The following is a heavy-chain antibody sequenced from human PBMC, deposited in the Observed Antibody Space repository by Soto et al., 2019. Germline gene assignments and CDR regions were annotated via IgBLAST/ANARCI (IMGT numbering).Heavy chain of an antibody. D-gene: IGHD1-20*01. J-gene: IGHJ5*02. Sequence: QVQLQESGPGLVKPSQTLSLTCTVSGGSISSGGYYWSWIRQHPGKGLGWIGYIYYSGSTYYNPSLKSRVTISVDTSKNQCSRKLSSVTAADTAVYYCARVGGINWFDPWGQGTLVTVSS. CDR3: ARVGGINWFDP. CDR1: GGSISSGGYY. V-gene: IGHV4-31*03. CDR2: IYYSGST.